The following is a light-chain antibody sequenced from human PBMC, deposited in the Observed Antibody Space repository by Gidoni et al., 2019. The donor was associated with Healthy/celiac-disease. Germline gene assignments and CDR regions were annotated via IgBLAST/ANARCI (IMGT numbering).Light chain of an antibody. CDR2: RNN. CDR3: AAWDDSLIWV. V-gene: IGLV1-47*01. J-gene: IGLJ3*02. CDR1: SSNIGSNY. Sequence: SVLTQPPSASGTPGQRVTISCSGSSSNIGSNYVYWYQQLPGTAPNLLIYRNNQRPSGVPDRFSGSKSGTSASLAISGLRSEDEADYYCAAWDDSLIWVFGGGTKLTVL.